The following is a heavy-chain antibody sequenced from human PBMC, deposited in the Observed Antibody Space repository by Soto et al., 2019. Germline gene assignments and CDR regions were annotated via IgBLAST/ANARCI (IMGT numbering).Heavy chain of an antibody. Sequence: GGSLRLSCAASRSTFDDHAMHWARQCPGKGLEWVSGISGNSGTIVYADSVKCRSTVTRHYTKNSMYLQLHSLRREDTALYSCAEDRRTNVWYFGLDLWGQVTTVTVAS. V-gene: IGHV3-9*01. CDR1: RSTFDDHA. J-gene: IGHJ6*02. CDR2: ISGNSGTI. CDR3: AEDRRTNVWYFGLDL.